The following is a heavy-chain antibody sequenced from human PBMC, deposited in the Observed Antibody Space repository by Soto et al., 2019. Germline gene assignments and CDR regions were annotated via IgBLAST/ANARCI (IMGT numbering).Heavy chain of an antibody. D-gene: IGHD6-19*01. J-gene: IGHJ4*02. CDR3: ASLIAVAGKDFDY. Sequence: GASVKVSCKASGYTFSTYTMHWVRQAPGQRFEWMGWVNAGNGDTRYSQKFQGRVTITRDTFATTGYMELSSLRSEDTAVYYCASLIAVAGKDFDYWGQGTLVTVSS. CDR2: VNAGNGDT. V-gene: IGHV1-3*01. CDR1: GYTFSTYT.